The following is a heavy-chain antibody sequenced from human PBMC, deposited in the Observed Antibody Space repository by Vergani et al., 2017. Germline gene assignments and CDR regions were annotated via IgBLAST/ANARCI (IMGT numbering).Heavy chain of an antibody. CDR1: GGSISSDNYY. V-gene: IGHV4-30-2*01. CDR3: ARDHSDYYYDSRNFDY. D-gene: IGHD3-22*01. J-gene: IGHJ4*02. CDR2: IYHSGST. Sequence: QVQLQESGPGLVKPSQTLSLTCTVSGGSISSDNYYWSWIRQPPGKGLEWIGYIYHSGSTYYNPSLKSRVTISVDRSKNQFSLKLSSVTAADTAVYYCARDHSDYYYDSRNFDYWGQGTLVTVSS.